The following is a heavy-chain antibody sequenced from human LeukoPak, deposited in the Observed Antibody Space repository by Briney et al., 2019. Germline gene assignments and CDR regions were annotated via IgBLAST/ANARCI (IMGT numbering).Heavy chain of an antibody. CDR3: ASSGSYPREAFDI. CDR1: GGSISSGGYY. CDR2: IYYSGST. Sequence: NPSETLSLTCTVSGGSISSGGYYWSWIRQHPGKGLEWIGYIYYSGSTYYNPSLKSRVTISVDTSKNQFSLKLSSVTAADTAVYYCASSGSYPREAFDIWGQGTMVTVSS. D-gene: IGHD1-26*01. J-gene: IGHJ3*02. V-gene: IGHV4-31*03.